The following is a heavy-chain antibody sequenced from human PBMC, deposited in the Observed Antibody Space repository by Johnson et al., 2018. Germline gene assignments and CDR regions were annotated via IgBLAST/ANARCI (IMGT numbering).Heavy chain of an antibody. V-gene: IGHV4-59*01. D-gene: IGHD1-26*01. J-gene: IGHJ3*02. CDR3: AGEWGAFDI. CDR2: IHYTGST. CDR1: GGSLSTYY. Sequence: QVQLQESGPGLVKPSETLSLTCTVSGGSLSTYYWSWIRPPPGTGLEWVAYIHYTGSTHYNPSLNMRVTISVDTSENQFSLKLTSVTAADTAVYYCAGEWGAFDIWGQGTMVTVSS.